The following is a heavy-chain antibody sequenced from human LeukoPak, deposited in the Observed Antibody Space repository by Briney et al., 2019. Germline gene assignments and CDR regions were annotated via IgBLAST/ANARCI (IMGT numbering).Heavy chain of an antibody. V-gene: IGHV4-59*12. CDR2: IYYSGST. CDR1: GGSISSYY. Sequence: SETLSLTCTVSGGSISSYYWSWIRQPPGKGLEWIGYIYYSGSTNYNPSLKSRVTISVDTSKNQFSLKLSSVTAADTAVYYCARGIHYDSSGYYGYWGQGTLVTVSS. J-gene: IGHJ4*02. D-gene: IGHD3-22*01. CDR3: ARGIHYDSSGYYGY.